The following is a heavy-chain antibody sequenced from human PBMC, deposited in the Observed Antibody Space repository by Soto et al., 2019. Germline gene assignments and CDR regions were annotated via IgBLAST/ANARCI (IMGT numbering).Heavy chain of an antibody. CDR2: IYYSGST. D-gene: IGHD3-10*01. CDR3: ARQTTRVRGVITTTFDY. V-gene: IGHV4-39*01. CDR1: GGSISSSSYY. Sequence: QLQLQESGPGLVKPSETLSLTCTVSGGSISSSSYYWGWIRQPPGKGLEWIGSIYYSGSTYYNPSLKSRVTISVDTSKNQFSLKLSSVTAADTAVYYCARQTTRVRGVITTTFDYWGQGTLVTVSS. J-gene: IGHJ4*02.